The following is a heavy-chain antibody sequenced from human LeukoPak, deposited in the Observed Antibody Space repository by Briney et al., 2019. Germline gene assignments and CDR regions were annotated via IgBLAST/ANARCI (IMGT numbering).Heavy chain of an antibody. Sequence: PGGTLRLSCAASGFTFSSFWMHWVRQAPGTGLVWVSRINGDGSSTSYADFVEGRFSISRDNAQNTLYLQMHSLRAEDTALYYCAREPHSDYSDHTDSFDIWGQGTMVSVSS. J-gene: IGHJ3*02. D-gene: IGHD4-17*01. CDR2: INGDGSST. V-gene: IGHV3-74*01. CDR3: AREPHSDYSDHTDSFDI. CDR1: GFTFSSFW.